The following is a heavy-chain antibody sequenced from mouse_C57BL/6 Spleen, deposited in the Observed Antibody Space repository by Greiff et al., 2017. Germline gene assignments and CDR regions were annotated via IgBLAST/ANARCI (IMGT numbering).Heavy chain of an antibody. CDR3: TSHGYDVDYYAMDD. CDR1: GFTFSSYA. CDR2: ISSGGDYI. J-gene: IGHJ4*01. V-gene: IGHV5-9-1*02. D-gene: IGHD2-2*01. Sequence: EVMLVESGAGLVKPGGSLKLSCAASGFTFSSYAMSWVRQTPEKRLEWVAYISSGGDYIYYADTVKGRFTISRDNARNTLYLQMSSLTSEDTAMYYCTSHGYDVDYYAMDDWGQGTSVTVSS.